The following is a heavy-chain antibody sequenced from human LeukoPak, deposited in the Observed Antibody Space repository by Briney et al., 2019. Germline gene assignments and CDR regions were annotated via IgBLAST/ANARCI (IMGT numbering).Heavy chain of an antibody. CDR2: ISSGASTM. Sequence: GGSLRLSCAASGFMFRSFEMYWVRQAPGKGLEWVAYISSGASTMYFADSVKGRFTISRDDAKNSLFLQMNSLRAEDTAIYYCALLAVASDFDYWGQGTLVTVSS. V-gene: IGHV3-48*03. CDR3: ALLAVASDFDY. D-gene: IGHD6-19*01. CDR1: GFMFRSFE. J-gene: IGHJ4*02.